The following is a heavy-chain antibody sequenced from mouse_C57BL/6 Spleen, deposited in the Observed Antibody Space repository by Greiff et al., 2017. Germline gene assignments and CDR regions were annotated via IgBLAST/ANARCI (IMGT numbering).Heavy chain of an antibody. CDR2: IDPENGDT. D-gene: IGHD4-1*01. J-gene: IGHJ2*01. CDR3: TQGSRRVWDA. V-gene: IGHV14-4*01. Sequence: EVQLQQSGAELVRPGASVKLSCTASGFNIKDDYMHWVKQRPEQGLEWIGWIDPENGDTEYASKFQGKATITADTSSNTAYLQLSRLTSADTSVFYYTQGSRRVWDAGAQATTLTVPA. CDR1: GFNIKDDY.